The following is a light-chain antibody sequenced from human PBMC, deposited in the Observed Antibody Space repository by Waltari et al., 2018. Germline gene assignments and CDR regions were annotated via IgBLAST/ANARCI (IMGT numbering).Light chain of an antibody. J-gene: IGLJ3*02. CDR3: AAWDDSLSCWV. CDR2: RNN. Sequence: QSVLTQPPSASGTPGQRVTISCSGSSSNIGSNYVYWYQQLPGTAPKLLIYRNNQRPSGVPDRFSGSKSGTSASRAISGLRSEDEADYYCAAWDDSLSCWVFGGGTKLTVL. CDR1: SSNIGSNY. V-gene: IGLV1-47*01.